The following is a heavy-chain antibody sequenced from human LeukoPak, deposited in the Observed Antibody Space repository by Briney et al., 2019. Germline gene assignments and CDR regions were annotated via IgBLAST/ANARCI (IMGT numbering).Heavy chain of an antibody. V-gene: IGHV1-18*01. CDR2: ISAYNGNT. D-gene: IGHD3-10*01. CDR3: AREFYYGSGSYDP. CDR1: GYTFTMNG. J-gene: IGHJ5*02. Sequence: GASVKVSCKASGYTFTMNGISWVRQAPGQGLGWMGWISAYNGNTNYAQKLQGRVTMTTDTSTSTAYMELRSLRSDDTAVYYCAREFYYGSGSYDPWGQGTLVTVSS.